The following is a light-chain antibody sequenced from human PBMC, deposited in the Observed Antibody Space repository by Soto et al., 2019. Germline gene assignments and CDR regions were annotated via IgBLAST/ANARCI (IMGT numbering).Light chain of an antibody. CDR2: VESSGRY. Sequence: QSVLTQSSSASASLGSSVKLTCTLSSDYNRHIIAWHQQQPGKAPRQLMKVESSGRYNRGSGVAARFSGSSSGADRYITISNVEFEDEAHYYCETWDSNTRVFGGGTKVTVL. CDR1: SDYNRHI. CDR3: ETWDSNTRV. J-gene: IGLJ3*02. V-gene: IGLV4-60*02.